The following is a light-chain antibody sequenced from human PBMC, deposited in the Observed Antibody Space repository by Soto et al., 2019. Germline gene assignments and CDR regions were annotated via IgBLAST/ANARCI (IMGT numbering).Light chain of an antibody. J-gene: IGLJ1*01. V-gene: IGLV1-51*02. Sequence: QSVLTQPPSVSAAPGQKVTISCSGSSSNIGNNYVSWYQQLPGAAPKLLIYETDKRPSGIPDRFSGFKSGTSATLGITGLQTGDEADYYCGTWDASLSANVFGSGTKVTVL. CDR3: GTWDASLSANV. CDR2: ETD. CDR1: SSNIGNNY.